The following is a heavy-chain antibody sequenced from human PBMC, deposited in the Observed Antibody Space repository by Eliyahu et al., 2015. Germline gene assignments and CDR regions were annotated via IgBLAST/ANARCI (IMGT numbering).Heavy chain of an antibody. D-gene: IGHD6-19*01. V-gene: IGHV3-30*18. J-gene: IGHJ3*02. CDR1: GFXFSXYG. CDR2: ISYDGSNK. CDR3: AKTLHYSSGWLGAFDI. Sequence: QVQLVESGGGVVQPGRSLRLSCAASGFXFSXYGMHWVRQAPGKGLEWVALISYDGSNKHYADSVKGRFTISRXNSKNTLYLQMNSLRAEDTAVYYCAKTLHYSSGWLGAFDIWGQGTMVTVSS.